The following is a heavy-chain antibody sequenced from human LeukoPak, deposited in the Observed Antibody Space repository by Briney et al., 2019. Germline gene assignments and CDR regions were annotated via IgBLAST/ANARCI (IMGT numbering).Heavy chain of an antibody. Sequence: GGSLRLSCAASGFTFNTYNMNWVRQAPGQGLEWVSSITSSSSYIYYADSMRGRFTLSRDNAKNSLYLQMNSLKPEDTAVYYCARVAEAAAFDSWGQGTLVTVSS. CDR1: GFTFNTYN. D-gene: IGHD6-13*01. V-gene: IGHV3-21*06. J-gene: IGHJ4*02. CDR2: ITSSSSYI. CDR3: ARVAEAAAFDS.